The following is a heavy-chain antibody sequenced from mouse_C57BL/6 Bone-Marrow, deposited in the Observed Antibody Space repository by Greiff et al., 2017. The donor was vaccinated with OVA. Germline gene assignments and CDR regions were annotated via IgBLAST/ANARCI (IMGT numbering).Heavy chain of an antibody. CDR1: GFNIKDYY. Sequence: EVQLQQSGAELVRPGASVKLSCTASGFNIKDYYMHWVKQRPEQGLEWIGRIDPEDGDTEYAPKFPGKATMTADTSSNTAYLQLSSLTSEDTAVYYCTVYYGSSYGAYWGQGTLVTVSA. V-gene: IGHV14-1*01. CDR2: IDPEDGDT. D-gene: IGHD1-1*01. CDR3: TVYYGSSYGAY. J-gene: IGHJ3*01.